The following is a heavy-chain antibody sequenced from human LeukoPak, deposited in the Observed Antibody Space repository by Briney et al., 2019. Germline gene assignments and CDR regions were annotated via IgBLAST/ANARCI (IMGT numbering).Heavy chain of an antibody. D-gene: IGHD6-13*01. V-gene: IGHV3-53*01. CDR3: ARDLTAATFDY. J-gene: IGHJ4*02. CDR2: IYGGGGT. Sequence: PGGSLRLSCAASGLTVSSNYMSWVRQAPGKGLEWVSVIYGGGGTYYADSVKGRFTISRDNAKNSLYLQMNSLRAEDTAVYYCARDLTAATFDYWGQGTLVTVSS. CDR1: GLTVSSNY.